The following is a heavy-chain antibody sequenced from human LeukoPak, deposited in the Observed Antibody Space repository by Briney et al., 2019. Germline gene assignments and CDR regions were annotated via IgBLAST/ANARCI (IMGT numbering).Heavy chain of an antibody. V-gene: IGHV3-48*03. CDR1: GFSLSYHG. J-gene: IGHJ4*02. CDR3: ARAPGYRGFLDY. D-gene: IGHD6-13*01. CDR2: SKSEGMMT. Sequence: GGSLRLSCVGSGFSLSYHGMSWVRQAPGKGLEWISYSKSEGMMTSYADSVKGRFTISRDNAKNSLYLQMNSLRAEDTAVYYCARAPGYRGFLDYWAQGTLVTVSS.